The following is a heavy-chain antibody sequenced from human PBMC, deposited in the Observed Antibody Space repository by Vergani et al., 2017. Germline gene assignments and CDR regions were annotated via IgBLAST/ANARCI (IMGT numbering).Heavy chain of an antibody. D-gene: IGHD4-17*01. CDR3: AKDLMVTTLRYYYYYMDV. CDR2: ISYDGSNK. Sequence: QVQLVESGGGVVQPGRSLRLSCAASGFTFSSYGMHWVLQAPGKGLEWVAVISYDGSNKYYADSVKGRFTISRDNSKNTLYLQMNSLRAEDTAVYYCAKDLMVTTLRYYYYYMDVWGKGTTVTVSS. J-gene: IGHJ6*03. CDR1: GFTFSSYG. V-gene: IGHV3-30*18.